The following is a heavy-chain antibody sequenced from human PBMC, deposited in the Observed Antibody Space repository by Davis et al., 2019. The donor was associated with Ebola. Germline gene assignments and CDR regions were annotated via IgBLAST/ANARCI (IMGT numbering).Heavy chain of an antibody. CDR1: GFTFSSYA. D-gene: IGHD2-2*01. J-gene: IGHJ4*02. V-gene: IGHV3-23*01. CDR3: AKDQCSRTSCPDY. CDR2: ITDSGGGT. Sequence: GESLKISCVASGFTFSSYAMSWVRQAPGKGLDWVSVITDSGGGTYYADSVRGRFTISRDNSKNTLYLQMNSLRAEDTAIYYCAKDQCSRTSCPDYWGQGTLVTVSS.